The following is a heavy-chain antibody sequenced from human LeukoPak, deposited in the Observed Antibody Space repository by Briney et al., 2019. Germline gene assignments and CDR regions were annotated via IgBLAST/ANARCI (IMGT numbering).Heavy chain of an antibody. CDR1: GFTFSNAW. D-gene: IGHD1-1*01. Sequence: GGSLRLSCAASGFTFSNAWMSWVRQAPGKGLECVASTNEAGGDKLYVDSVKGRFTISRDNSKNSLSLQMNSLTAEDTAIYYCAIATTGRGAFGSWGQGTLVSVSS. J-gene: IGHJ4*02. CDR2: TNEAGGDK. V-gene: IGHV3-7*01. CDR3: AIATTGRGAFGS.